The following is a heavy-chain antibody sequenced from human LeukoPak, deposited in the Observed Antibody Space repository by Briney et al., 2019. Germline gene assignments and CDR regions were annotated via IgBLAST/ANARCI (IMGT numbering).Heavy chain of an antibody. V-gene: IGHV2-70*04. J-gene: IGHJ4*02. CDR3: ARDSINFSGYFDY. CDR1: GFSLSTSGMR. Sequence: KESGPALVKPTQTLTLTCTFSGFSLSTSGMRVSWIRQPPGKALEWLARIDWDDDKFYSTSLKTTLTISKDTSKNQVVLTMTNMDPVDTATYYCARDSINFSGYFDYWGQGTLVTVSS. CDR2: IDWDDDK. D-gene: IGHD2/OR15-2a*01.